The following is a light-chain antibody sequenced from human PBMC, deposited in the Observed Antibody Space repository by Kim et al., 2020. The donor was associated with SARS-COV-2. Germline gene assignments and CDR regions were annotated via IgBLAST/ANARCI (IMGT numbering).Light chain of an antibody. J-gene: IGKJ5*01. CDR2: AAS. V-gene: IGKV1D-12*01. CDR1: QGINNW. CDR3: QQANTFPIT. Sequence: DIQMTQSQSSVSASVGDRVTITCRASQGINNWLAWYQQKLGKAPKLLIYAASNLQSGVSSRFSGSGSGTDFTLTISSLRPEDSATYYYQQANTFPITFGQGTRLEIK.